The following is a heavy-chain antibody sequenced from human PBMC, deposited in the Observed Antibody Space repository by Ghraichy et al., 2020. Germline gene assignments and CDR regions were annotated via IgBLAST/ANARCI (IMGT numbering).Heavy chain of an antibody. D-gene: IGHD6-6*01. Sequence: GGSLRLSCAASGFSFSTYSMSWVRQAPGKGLEWVSAISGSGNSPYYADSVKGRFTISRDNSKNTLFLQMSSLRAEDTAVYFCAKGLTTRPREGFDYWGQGTLVTVSS. CDR2: ISGSGNSP. J-gene: IGHJ4*02. CDR1: GFSFSTYS. V-gene: IGHV3-23*01. CDR3: AKGLTTRPREGFDY.